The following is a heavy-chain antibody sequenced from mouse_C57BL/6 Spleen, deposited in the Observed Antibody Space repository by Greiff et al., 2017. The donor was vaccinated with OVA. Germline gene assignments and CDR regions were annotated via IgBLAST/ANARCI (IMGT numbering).Heavy chain of an antibody. CDR1: GFTFSSYA. CDR3: ARDGTGYYAMDY. CDR2: ISDGGSYT. D-gene: IGHD2-14*01. J-gene: IGHJ4*01. Sequence: EVKLMESGGGLVKPGGSLKLSCAASGFTFSSYAMSWVRQTPEKRLEWVATISDGGSYTYYPDTVKGRFTISRDNAKNNLYLQMSHLKSEDTAMYYCARDGTGYYAMDYWGQGTSVTVSS. V-gene: IGHV5-4*01.